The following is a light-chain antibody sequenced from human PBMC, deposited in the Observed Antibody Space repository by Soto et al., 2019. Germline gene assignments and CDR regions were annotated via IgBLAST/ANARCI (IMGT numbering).Light chain of an antibody. CDR1: SSDVGGYDY. V-gene: IGLV2-8*01. Sequence: QSALTQPPSASGSPGQSVTISCTGTSSDVGGYDYVSWYQQLPGKAPKLVIYEVNKRPSGVPERFSGSKSGNTASLTVSGLQAEDEADYFCAAWDDILNGHWVFGGGTKLTVL. J-gene: IGLJ3*02. CDR2: EVN. CDR3: AAWDDILNGHWV.